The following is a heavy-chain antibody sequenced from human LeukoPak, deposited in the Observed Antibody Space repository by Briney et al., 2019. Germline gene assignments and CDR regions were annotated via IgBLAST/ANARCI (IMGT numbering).Heavy chain of an antibody. CDR2: MYHTGSS. Sequence: PSETLSLTCAVYGGSFSGYYWNWIRQPPGKGLEWIGYMYHTGSSIYSPSLKSRLTISVDTSKNQFSLNLSSMTAADTAVYYCAGDQGGSAHRHAFDIWGQGTLVTVSS. J-gene: IGHJ3*02. D-gene: IGHD1-26*01. CDR3: AGDQGGSAHRHAFDI. CDR1: GGSFSGYY. V-gene: IGHV4-59*01.